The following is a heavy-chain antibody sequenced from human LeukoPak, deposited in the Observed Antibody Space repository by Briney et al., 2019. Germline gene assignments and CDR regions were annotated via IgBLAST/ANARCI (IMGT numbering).Heavy chain of an antibody. Sequence: ASVKVSCKASGYTFTSYGISWVRQAPGQGLEWMGWISAYNGNTNYAQKLQGRVTMTTDTSTSTAYMELRSLRSDDTAVYYCARVRRDSSSRYSRTYYFDYWGQGTLVTVSS. J-gene: IGHJ4*02. CDR2: ISAYNGNT. CDR3: ARVRRDSSSRYSRTYYFDY. CDR1: GYTFTSYG. D-gene: IGHD6-13*01. V-gene: IGHV1-18*01.